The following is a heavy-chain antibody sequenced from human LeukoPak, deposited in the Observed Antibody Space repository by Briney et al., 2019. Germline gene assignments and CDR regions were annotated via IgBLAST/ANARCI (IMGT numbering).Heavy chain of an antibody. Sequence: PSETLSLTCTVSGYSISSGYYWGWIRQPPGKGLEWIGSIYHSGSTYYNPSLKSRFTISVDTSKNQFSLKLSSVTAADTAVYYCARSDYGDLAAFDIWGQGTMVTVSS. CDR3: ARSDYGDLAAFDI. CDR2: IYHSGST. D-gene: IGHD4-17*01. J-gene: IGHJ3*02. V-gene: IGHV4-38-2*02. CDR1: GYSISSGYY.